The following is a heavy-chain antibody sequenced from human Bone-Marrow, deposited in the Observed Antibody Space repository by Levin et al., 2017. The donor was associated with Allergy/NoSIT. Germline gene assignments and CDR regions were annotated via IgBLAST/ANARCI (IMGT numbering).Heavy chain of an antibody. CDR2: MYYSGST. CDR3: ATSRYYYYMDV. Sequence: ESLKISCTVSGDSISSYYCNWIRQPPGKGLEWIAYMYYSGSTRYNPSLKSRGTISVDTSKNQFSLKLSSVTAADTAVYYCATSRYYYYMDVWGKGTTVTVSS. J-gene: IGHJ6*03. CDR1: GDSISSYY. V-gene: IGHV4-59*01.